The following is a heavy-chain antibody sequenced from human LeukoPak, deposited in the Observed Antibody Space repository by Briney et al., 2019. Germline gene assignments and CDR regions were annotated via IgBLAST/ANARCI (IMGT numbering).Heavy chain of an antibody. D-gene: IGHD3-22*01. J-gene: IGHJ4*02. CDR3: ARADNFGVSYYDRSGYSPKRGGYDY. V-gene: IGHV1-69*05. CDR2: IIPIFGTA. Sequence: EASVKVSXKASGYTFTSYAISWVRQAPGQGLEWMGGIIPIFGTANYAQKFQGRVTITTDESTSTAYMELSSLRSEDTAVYYCARADNFGVSYYDRSGYSPKRGGYDYWGQGTLVTVSS. CDR1: GYTFTSYA.